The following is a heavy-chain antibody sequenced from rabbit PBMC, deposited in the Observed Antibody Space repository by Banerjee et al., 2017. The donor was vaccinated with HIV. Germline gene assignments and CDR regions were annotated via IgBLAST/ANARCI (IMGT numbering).Heavy chain of an antibody. CDR2: IYTGSGST. Sequence: QSLEESGGDLVKPGASLTLTCTASGFSFSSTYMCWVRQAPGKGLEWIACIYTGSGSTYYASWAKGRFTVSKTSSTTVTLQMTSLTAADTATYFCARTYAGSDWAFNLWGPGTLVTV. J-gene: IGHJ4*01. D-gene: IGHD4-2*01. V-gene: IGHV1S40*01. CDR1: GFSFSSTY. CDR3: ARTYAGSDWAFNL.